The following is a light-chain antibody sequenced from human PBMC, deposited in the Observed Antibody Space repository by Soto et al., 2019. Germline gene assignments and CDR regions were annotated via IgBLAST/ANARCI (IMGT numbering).Light chain of an antibody. CDR1: SSNIGARYD. J-gene: IGLJ2*01. V-gene: IGLV1-40*01. Sequence: QSVLTQPPSVSGAPGQRVTISCTGTSSNIGARYDVHWYQQPPGTAPKLLIYGNNYRPSGVPDRFSGSRSDTSASLAITGLQAEDEADYYCQSYDTSLSGMLFGGGTKLTVL. CDR3: QSYDTSLSGML. CDR2: GNN.